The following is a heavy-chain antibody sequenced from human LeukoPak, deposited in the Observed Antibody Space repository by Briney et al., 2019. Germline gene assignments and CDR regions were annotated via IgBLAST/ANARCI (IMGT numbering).Heavy chain of an antibody. D-gene: IGHD2-15*01. V-gene: IGHV4-30-4*08. CDR1: GGSLSSGDYY. J-gene: IGHJ4*02. CDR2: IYYSGRT. Sequence: SETLSLTCTVSGGSLSSGDYYCSWIRQPPGKGLEWIRYIYYSGRTYYNPSLKSRVTISVHTPKNQVPLMRSSVTAADTAVYDCARVGDSYNSYYFDYWGQGTLVTVSS. CDR3: ARVGDSYNSYYFDY.